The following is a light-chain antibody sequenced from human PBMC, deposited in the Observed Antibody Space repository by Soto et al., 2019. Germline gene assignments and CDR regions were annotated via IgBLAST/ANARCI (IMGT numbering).Light chain of an antibody. CDR1: QSVLYSSNNKNY. CDR3: QQYYSTRRT. CDR2: WSS. Sequence: DIVMTQSPDSLAVSLGERATINCKSSQSVLYSSNNKNYLDWYQQKPGQPPQLLIHWSSARESGVSDRFSGIGSGKEFTLTISSLQGDDVAVYYCQQYYSTRRTFGQGTKVDIK. J-gene: IGKJ1*01. V-gene: IGKV4-1*01.